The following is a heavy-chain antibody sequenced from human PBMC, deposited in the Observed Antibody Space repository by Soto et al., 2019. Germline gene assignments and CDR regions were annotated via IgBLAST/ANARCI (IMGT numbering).Heavy chain of an antibody. CDR2: MSPDRGET. Sequence: QVQLVQSGAEVKKPGASVKVSCKASGYTFTTFDINWMRQAPGQGLEWLGWMSPDRGETGYAQKFQGRVTMTRTTSISTAYMELSSLTSEDTALYYCARNKRETGDFDYWGQGSLVTVSS. CDR1: GYTFTTFD. J-gene: IGHJ4*02. D-gene: IGHD7-27*01. CDR3: ARNKRETGDFDY. V-gene: IGHV1-8*01.